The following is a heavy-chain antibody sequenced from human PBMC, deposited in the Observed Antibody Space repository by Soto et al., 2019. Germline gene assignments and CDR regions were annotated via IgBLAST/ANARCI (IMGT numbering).Heavy chain of an antibody. J-gene: IGHJ4*02. V-gene: IGHV1-8*01. Sequence: ASVKGYCKAAGYTYTSYDINWGRQATGQGLEWMGWMNPNSGNTGYAQKFQGRVTMTRNTSISTAYMELSSLRSEDTAVYYCARSGEAAFDYWVQGTLVTVSS. D-gene: IGHD2-21*01. CDR1: GYTYTSYD. CDR2: MNPNSGNT. CDR3: ARSGEAAFDY.